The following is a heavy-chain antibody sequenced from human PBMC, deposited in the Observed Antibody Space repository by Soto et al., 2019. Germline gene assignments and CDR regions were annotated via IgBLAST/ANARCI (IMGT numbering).Heavy chain of an antibody. CDR1: GGTFSSYP. CDR2: IVPLFGTS. J-gene: IGHJ6*02. D-gene: IGHD6-13*01. V-gene: IGHV1-69*13. CDR3: ARVGYSTNYGMAV. Sequence: SVKVSCKASGGTFSSYPINWVRQAPGQGLEWMAGIVPLFGTSDYAQKFQGRVTITADESTSTAYMELRSLRSEDTAVYYCARVGYSTNYGMAVWGQGTAVTVSS.